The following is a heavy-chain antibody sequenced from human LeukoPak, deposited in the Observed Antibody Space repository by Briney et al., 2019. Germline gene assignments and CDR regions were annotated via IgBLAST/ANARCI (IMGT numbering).Heavy chain of an antibody. CDR1: GFTFSSSA. CDR2: ISGSGDTT. CDR3: ARRSGVAVAGAFDY. V-gene: IGHV3-23*01. D-gene: IGHD6-19*01. J-gene: IGHJ4*02. Sequence: GGSLRLSCAASGFTFSSSAMSWVRQAPGKGLEWVSGISGSGDTTYYADSVKGRFTISRDNSKNTLHLQMNSLRAEDTAVYFCARRSGVAVAGAFDYWGQGTLVTVSS.